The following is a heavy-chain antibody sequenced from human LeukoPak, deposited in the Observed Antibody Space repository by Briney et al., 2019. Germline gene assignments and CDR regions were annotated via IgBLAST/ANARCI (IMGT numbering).Heavy chain of an antibody. CDR1: GFTFSSYG. CDR2: ISCDGSNK. J-gene: IGHJ3*02. CDR3: AKDPGKAVAALGLAFDI. V-gene: IGHV3-30*18. D-gene: IGHD6-19*01. Sequence: GGSLRLSCAASGFTFSSYGMHWVRQAPGKGLEWVAVISCDGSNKYYADSVKGRFTISRDNSKNTLYLQMNSLRAEDTAVYYCAKDPGKAVAALGLAFDIWGQGTMVTVSS.